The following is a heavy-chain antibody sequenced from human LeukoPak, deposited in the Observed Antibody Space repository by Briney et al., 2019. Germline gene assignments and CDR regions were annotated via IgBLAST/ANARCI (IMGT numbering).Heavy chain of an antibody. CDR2: IFPSGST. Sequence: SSETLSLTCTVSGGSISSYYWSWIRQPAGKGLEWIGRIFPSGSTNYNPSLKSPFTMSVDTSKNQFSLKLSSVTAADTAVYYCARGRVGAAPDYWGQGTLVTVSS. J-gene: IGHJ4*02. V-gene: IGHV4-4*07. D-gene: IGHD1-26*01. CDR1: GGSISSYY. CDR3: ARGRVGAAPDY.